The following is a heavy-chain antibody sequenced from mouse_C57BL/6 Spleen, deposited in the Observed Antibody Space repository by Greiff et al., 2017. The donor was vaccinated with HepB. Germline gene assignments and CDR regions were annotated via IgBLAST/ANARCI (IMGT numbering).Heavy chain of an antibody. V-gene: IGHV1-55*01. CDR1: GYTFTSYW. J-gene: IGHJ3*01. CDR3: ARGLRAYLTGVAY. Sequence: QVQLQQPGAELVKPGASVKMSCKASGYTFTSYWITWVKQRPGQGLEWIGDIYPGSGSTNYNEKFKSKATLTVDTSSSTAYMQLSSLTSEDSAVYYCARGLRAYLTGVAYWGQGTLVTVSA. CDR2: IYPGSGST. D-gene: IGHD3-1*01.